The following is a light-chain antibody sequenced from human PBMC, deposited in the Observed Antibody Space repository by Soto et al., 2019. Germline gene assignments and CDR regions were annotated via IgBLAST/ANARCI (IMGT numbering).Light chain of an antibody. V-gene: IGKV1-5*01. CDR2: DAF. CDR1: QNINNW. CDR3: QQYHTFPLT. Sequence: DIQMTQSPSTLSASVGDRVTITCRASQNINNWMAWYHQKPGEAPKLLIYDAFSLQTGVPFTFSGSGSGTEFSLTISSLQPDDFGTYYCQQYHTFPLTFGGGTQVEIK. J-gene: IGKJ4*01.